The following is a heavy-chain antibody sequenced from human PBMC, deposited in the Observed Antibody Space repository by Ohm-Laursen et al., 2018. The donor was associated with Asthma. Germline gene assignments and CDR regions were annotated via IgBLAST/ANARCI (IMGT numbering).Heavy chain of an antibody. J-gene: IGHJ4*02. CDR3: AKDRNWAVAGAGLNY. CDR1: GYTFTSYA. CDR2: IDTDTGNP. V-gene: IGHV7-4-1*02. D-gene: IGHD6-19*01. Sequence: ASVKVSCKASGYTFTSYAINWVRQAPGQGLEWMGWIDTDTGNPTYAQGFTGRFVFSLDTSVSKAYLQISSLKAEDSDVYYCAKDRNWAVAGAGLNYWGQGTLVTVSS.